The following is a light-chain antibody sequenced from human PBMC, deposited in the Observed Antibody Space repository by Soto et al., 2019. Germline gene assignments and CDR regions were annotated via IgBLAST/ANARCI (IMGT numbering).Light chain of an antibody. V-gene: IGLV2-14*01. J-gene: IGLJ1*01. CDR3: SSYTRSATLI. Sequence: QSVLTQPASVSGSPGQSITISCVGTSGDIGDYNYVSWYQQHPGKVPKVIIYDVINLPSGVSYRFSGTKSGNTASLTVSGLQAEDEADYYSSSYTRSATLIFGTGTNVTVL. CDR2: DVI. CDR1: SGDIGDYNY.